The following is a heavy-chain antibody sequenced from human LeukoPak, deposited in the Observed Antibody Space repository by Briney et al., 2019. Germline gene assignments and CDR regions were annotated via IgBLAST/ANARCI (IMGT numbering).Heavy chain of an antibody. CDR3: ARGPQGRKQWLVTSYFDY. CDR2: INHSGST. CDR1: GGSFSGYY. J-gene: IGHJ4*02. V-gene: IGHV4-34*01. D-gene: IGHD6-19*01. Sequence: SETLSLTCAVYGGSFSGYYWSWIRQPPGKGLEWIGEINHSGSTNYNPPLKSRVTISVDTSKNQFSLKLSSVTAADTAVYYCARGPQGRKQWLVTSYFDYWGQGTLVTVSS.